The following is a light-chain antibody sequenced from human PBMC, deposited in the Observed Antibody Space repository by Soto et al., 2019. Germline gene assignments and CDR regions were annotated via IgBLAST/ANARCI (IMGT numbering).Light chain of an antibody. CDR2: EVS. V-gene: IGLV2-8*01. CDR1: SSDVGAYDY. Sequence: QSALTQPPSASGSLGQSVTISCTATSSDVGAYDYVSWYQQRPGKAPKVIIYEVSKRPSGVPDRFSGSKSGNTASLTVSGLQAEDEADYYCSSYAATFLFGGGTQVTVL. CDR3: SSYAATFL. J-gene: IGLJ2*01.